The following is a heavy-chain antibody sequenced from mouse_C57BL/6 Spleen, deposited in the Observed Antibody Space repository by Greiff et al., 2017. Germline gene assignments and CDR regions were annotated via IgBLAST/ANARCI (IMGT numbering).Heavy chain of an antibody. Sequence: QVQLQQPGAELVRPGSSVKLSCKASGYTFTSYWMDWVKQRPGQGLEWIGNIYPSDSETHYNQKFKDKATLTVAKSSSTAYMQLSSRTSEDSAVFYCARGHYDYDGGFAYWGQGTLVTVSA. CDR3: ARGHYDYDGGFAY. J-gene: IGHJ3*01. CDR1: GYTFTSYW. D-gene: IGHD2-4*01. CDR2: IYPSDSET. V-gene: IGHV1-61*01.